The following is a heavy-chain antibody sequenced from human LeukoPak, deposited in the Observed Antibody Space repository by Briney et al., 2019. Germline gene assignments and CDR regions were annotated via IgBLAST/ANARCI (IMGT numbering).Heavy chain of an antibody. CDR1: GYTFTSYD. CDR3: ARDPPYYDYVWGSYPLDDY. Sequence: ASVKVSCKASGYTFTSYDINWVRQATGQGLEWMGWMNPNSGNTGFAQKFQGRVTMTRDTSTSTVYMELSSLRSEDTAVYYCARDPPYYDYVWGSYPLDDYWGQGTLVTVSS. J-gene: IGHJ4*02. CDR2: MNPNSGNT. D-gene: IGHD3-16*02. V-gene: IGHV1-8*01.